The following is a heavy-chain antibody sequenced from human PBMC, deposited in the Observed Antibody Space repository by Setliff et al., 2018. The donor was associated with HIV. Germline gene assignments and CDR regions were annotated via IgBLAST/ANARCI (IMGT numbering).Heavy chain of an antibody. CDR3: ARVPSGAAGLVRAGFYF. J-gene: IGHJ4*01. V-gene: IGHV1-2*06. D-gene: IGHD6-25*01. CDR1: GYTFTGYY. CDR2: INPNSGDT. Sequence: ASVKVSCKASGYTFTGYYVHWVRQAPGQGLEWVGRINPNSGDTNYAQKFQGRVTMTRDTSISTAYMELSRLRSDDTAVYYCARVPSGAAGLVRAGFYFWGQGTLVTVSS.